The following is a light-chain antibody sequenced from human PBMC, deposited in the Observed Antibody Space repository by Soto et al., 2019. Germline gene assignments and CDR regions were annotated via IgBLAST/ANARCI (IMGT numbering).Light chain of an antibody. CDR3: QQYNSYIT. CDR1: QSISNW. J-gene: IGKJ4*01. Sequence: DIQMTQSSSTLSASVGDRVTITCRASQSISNWLAWYQQKPGKAPKLLIYDASNSLVGGLESRFSGSGSGTEFTLTISNLQPDDFATYYCQQYNSYITFGGGTKVEVK. V-gene: IGKV1-5*01. CDR2: DASN.